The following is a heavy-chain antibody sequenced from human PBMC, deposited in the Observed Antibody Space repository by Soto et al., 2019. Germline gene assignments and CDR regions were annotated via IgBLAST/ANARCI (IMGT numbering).Heavy chain of an antibody. CDR2: IYYSGST. CDR1: GGSISSSSYY. Sequence: QLQLQESGPGLVKPSETLSLTCTVSGGSISSSSYYWGWIRQPPGKGLEWIGSIYYSGSTYYNPSLKSRVTISVDTSKNQFSLKLSSVTAADTAVYYCARLNYYGSGSYYNALTGAPLFSPDYWGQGTLVTVSS. J-gene: IGHJ4*02. D-gene: IGHD3-10*01. CDR3: ARLNYYGSGSYYNALTGAPLFSPDY. V-gene: IGHV4-39*01.